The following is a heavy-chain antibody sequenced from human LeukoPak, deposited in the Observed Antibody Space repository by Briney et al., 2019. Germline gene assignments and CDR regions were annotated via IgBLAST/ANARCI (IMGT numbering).Heavy chain of an antibody. V-gene: IGHV4-59*08. D-gene: IGHD5-18*01. J-gene: IGHJ3*02. CDR2: VRDNGES. CDR3: ARQPASTAAFDI. Sequence: PSETLSLTCTVSGGSINTYYWSWIRQPPGKGLEWIAYVRDNGESNYNPSLKGRVAISLDTANNQISLRLNFVTAADTAIYYCARQPASTAAFDIWGLGTMVTVSS. CDR1: GGSINTYY.